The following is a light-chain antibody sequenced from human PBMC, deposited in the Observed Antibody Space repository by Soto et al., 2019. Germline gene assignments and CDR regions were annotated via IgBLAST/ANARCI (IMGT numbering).Light chain of an antibody. Sequence: EIVLTQSPGTLSFSPGERATLSCRASQSVSISYFAWYQQKPGQAPRLLIYDAFTRATGIPDRFSGSGSGTAFTLTISRLEPEDFAVYYCQQLGSSRTFGQGTKVEIK. J-gene: IGKJ1*01. CDR2: DAF. CDR3: QQLGSSRT. CDR1: QSVSISY. V-gene: IGKV3-20*01.